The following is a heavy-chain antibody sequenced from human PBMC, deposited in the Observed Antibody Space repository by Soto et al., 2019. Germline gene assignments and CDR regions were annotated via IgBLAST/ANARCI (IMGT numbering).Heavy chain of an antibody. CDR1: GCTFSSYA. D-gene: IGHD3-22*01. Sequence: SVKVSCKASGCTFSSYAISCVRQAPGQGLEWMGGIIPIFGTANYAQKFQGRVTITADKSTSTAYMELSSLRSEDTAVYYCARGGNYYDSSGYYCDYWGQGTLVTVSS. CDR3: ARGGNYYDSSGYYCDY. J-gene: IGHJ4*02. V-gene: IGHV1-69*06. CDR2: IIPIFGTA.